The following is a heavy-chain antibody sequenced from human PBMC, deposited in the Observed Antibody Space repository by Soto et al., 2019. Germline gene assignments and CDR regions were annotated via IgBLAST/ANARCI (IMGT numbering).Heavy chain of an antibody. Sequence: QPGGSLRLSCGASGFTFNSDAMIWVRQAPGMGLEWVSAIGAGGGSTYYADSVKGRFTISRDNSKNTLYLQMSSLRAEDTAVYYCANRVGGSSHYWGQGTLVTVSS. CDR3: ANRVGGSSHY. J-gene: IGHJ4*02. D-gene: IGHD1-26*01. V-gene: IGHV3-23*01. CDR2: IGAGGGST. CDR1: GFTFNSDA.